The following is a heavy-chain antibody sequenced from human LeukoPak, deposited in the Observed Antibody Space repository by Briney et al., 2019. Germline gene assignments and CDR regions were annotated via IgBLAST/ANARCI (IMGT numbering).Heavy chain of an antibody. CDR1: GGSISSYY. V-gene: IGHV4-59*08. CDR3: ARAHSSGWYAFDH. D-gene: IGHD6-19*01. CDR2: IYYSGST. J-gene: IGHJ4*02. Sequence: SETLSLTCTVSGGSISSYYWSWIRQSPGKGLEWIGYIYYSGSTNYNPSLKSRVTISVDTSKNQFSLKLSSVTAADTAFYYCARAHSSGWYAFDHWGQGTLVTVSS.